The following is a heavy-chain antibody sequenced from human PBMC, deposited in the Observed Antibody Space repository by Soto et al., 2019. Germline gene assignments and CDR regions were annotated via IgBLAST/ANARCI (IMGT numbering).Heavy chain of an antibody. Sequence: GASLKISCKGSGYSFTSYWIGWVRQMXGKGLEWMGIIYPGDSDTRYSPSFQGQVTISADKSISTAYLQMNSLRAEDTAVYYCARDEDILTGYTLYGMDVWGKGTTVTVS. D-gene: IGHD3-9*01. V-gene: IGHV5-51*01. CDR2: IYPGDSDT. CDR3: ARDEDILTGYTLYGMDV. J-gene: IGHJ6*04. CDR1: GYSFTSYW.